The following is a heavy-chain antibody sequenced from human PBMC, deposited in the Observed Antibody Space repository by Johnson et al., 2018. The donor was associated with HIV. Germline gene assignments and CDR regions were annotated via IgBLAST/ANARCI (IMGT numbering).Heavy chain of an antibody. J-gene: IGHJ3*02. D-gene: IGHD1-26*01. Sequence: QVQLVESGGGVVQPGRSLRLSCAASGFTFSSYAMHWVRQAPGKGLEWVAVISYDGSNKYYTESLKGRFTISRENAKNSLYLQMNSLRAGDTAVYYCARVGWELDGAFDIWGQGTMVTVSS. CDR2: ISYDGSNK. CDR1: GFTFSSYA. CDR3: ARVGWELDGAFDI. V-gene: IGHV3-30*14.